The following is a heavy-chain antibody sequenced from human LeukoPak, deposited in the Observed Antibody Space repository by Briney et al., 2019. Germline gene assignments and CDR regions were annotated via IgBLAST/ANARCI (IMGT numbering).Heavy chain of an antibody. V-gene: IGHV1-8*02. D-gene: IGHD6-13*01. CDR1: GYTFTGYY. Sequence: ASVKVSCKASGYTFTGYYMYWVRQAPGQGLEWMGWINPNSGNTGYAQKFQGRGTMARNTSISTAYMELSSLRSEDTAVYYCARKQQLAYYYYYMDVWGKGTTVTISS. J-gene: IGHJ6*03. CDR3: ARKQQLAYYYYYMDV. CDR2: INPNSGNT.